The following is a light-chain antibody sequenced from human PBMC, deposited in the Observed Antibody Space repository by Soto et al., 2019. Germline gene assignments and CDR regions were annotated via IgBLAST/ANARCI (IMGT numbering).Light chain of an antibody. J-gene: IGKJ1*01. Sequence: ETVMTQSPATLSVSPGERATLSCRASQRVTSNLAWYQQKPGQAPRLLIYGASTRATDIPTRFSGSGSGTEFTLTISSLQSEDSAVYYCQQYNSYSPTFGQGTKVDIK. CDR3: QQYNSYSPT. CDR2: GAS. CDR1: QRVTSN. V-gene: IGKV3-15*01.